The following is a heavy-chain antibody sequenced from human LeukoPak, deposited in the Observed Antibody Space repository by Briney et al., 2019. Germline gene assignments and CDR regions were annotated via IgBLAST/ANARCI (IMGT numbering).Heavy chain of an antibody. V-gene: IGHV4-34*01. CDR2: INHSGST. Sequence: SETLSLTCAVYGGSFSGYYWSWIRQPPGRGLEWIGEINHSGSTNYNPSLKSRVTISVDTSKNQFSLKLSSVTAADTAVYYCASTVVEYSSASGRDNWFDPWGQGTLVTVSS. D-gene: IGHD6-6*01. CDR3: ASTVVEYSSASGRDNWFDP. J-gene: IGHJ5*02. CDR1: GGSFSGYY.